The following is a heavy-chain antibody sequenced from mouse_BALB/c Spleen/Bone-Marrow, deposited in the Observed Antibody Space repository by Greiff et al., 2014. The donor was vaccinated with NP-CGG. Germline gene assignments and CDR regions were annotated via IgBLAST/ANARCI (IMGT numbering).Heavy chain of an antibody. V-gene: IGHV5-4*02. J-gene: IGHJ4*01. CDR3: ARSGERYGAMDY. Sequence: EVMLVESGGGLVKPGGSLKLSCAASGFTFSDFYMFWFRQTPEKRLEWVVTISDGGTYTYYPDSVKGRFTISRDNAKNNLYLQMSSLKSEDTAMYYCARSGERYGAMDYWGQGTSVTVSS. CDR2: ISDGGTYT. D-gene: IGHD1-1*02. CDR1: GFTFSDFY.